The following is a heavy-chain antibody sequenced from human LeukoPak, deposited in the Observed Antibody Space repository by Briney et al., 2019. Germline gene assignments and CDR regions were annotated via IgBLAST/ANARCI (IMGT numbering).Heavy chain of an antibody. CDR1: GFTFTSYA. V-gene: IGHV3-23*01. CDR3: AKEAQGCSITSCYFDS. D-gene: IGHD2-2*01. Sequence: GGSLRLSCAASGFTFTSYAMSWVRQAPGKGLEWVSAISGSGGRTYYADSVKGRFTISRDNSKNTLYLQMNSLRAEDTVVYYCAKEAQGCSITSCYFDSWGQGTLVTVSS. CDR2: ISGSGGRT. J-gene: IGHJ4*02.